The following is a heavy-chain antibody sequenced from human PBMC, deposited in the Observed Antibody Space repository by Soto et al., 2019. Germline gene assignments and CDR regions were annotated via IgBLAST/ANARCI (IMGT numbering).Heavy chain of an antibody. CDR3: ARGVFRITMVRGVIFNV. CDR1: GGSFSGYY. D-gene: IGHD3-10*01. Sequence: SETLSLTCAVYGGSFSGYYWGWIRQPPGKGLEWIGSIYYTGSTYYNPSLKSRVTISVDTSKNQFSLKLSSVTAADTAVYYCARGVFRITMVRGVIFNVWGQGTTVTVSS. V-gene: IGHV4-34*01. CDR2: IYYTGST. J-gene: IGHJ6*02.